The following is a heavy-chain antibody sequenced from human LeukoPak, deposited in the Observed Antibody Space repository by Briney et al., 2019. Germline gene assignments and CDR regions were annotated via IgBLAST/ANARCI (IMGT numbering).Heavy chain of an antibody. CDR1: GFTVSSNY. CDR2: IYSGGST. Sequence: PGGSLRLSCAASGFTVSSNYMSWVRKAPGKGLEWVSVIYSGGSTYYADSVKGRFTISRDNSKNTLYLQMNSLRAEDTAVYYCARFVLVGVDAFDIWGQGTMVAVSS. CDR3: ARFVLVGVDAFDI. V-gene: IGHV3-53*01. D-gene: IGHD3-3*01. J-gene: IGHJ3*02.